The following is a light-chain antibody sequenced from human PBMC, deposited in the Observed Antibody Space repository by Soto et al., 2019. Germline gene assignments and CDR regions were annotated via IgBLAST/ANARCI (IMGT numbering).Light chain of an antibody. Sequence: EIVLTQSPGTLSLSPWERATLSCMASQSVSINYLAWYQQRPGQAPRLLIYDASNRATGIPARFSGSGSGTDFTLTISSLEPEDFAVYYCQHRNNRPFSFGPGTKVDIK. J-gene: IGKJ3*01. CDR1: QSVSINY. V-gene: IGKV3D-20*02. CDR3: QHRNNRPFS. CDR2: DAS.